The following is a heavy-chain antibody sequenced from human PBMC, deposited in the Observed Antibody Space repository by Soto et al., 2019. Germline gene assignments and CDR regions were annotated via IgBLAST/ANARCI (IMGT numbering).Heavy chain of an antibody. D-gene: IGHD6-13*01. V-gene: IGHV4-34*01. CDR1: GGSFSGYY. CDR2: INHSGST. J-gene: IGHJ5*02. Sequence: KPSETLSLTCAVYGGSFSGYYWSWIRQPPGKGLEWIGEINHSGSTNYNPSLKSRVTISVDTSKNQFSLKLSSVTAADTAVYYCARDRHLIAAARNWFDPWGQGTLVTLSS. CDR3: ARDRHLIAAARNWFDP.